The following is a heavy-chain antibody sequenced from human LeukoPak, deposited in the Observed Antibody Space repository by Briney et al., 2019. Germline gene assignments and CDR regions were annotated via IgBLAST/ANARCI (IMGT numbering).Heavy chain of an antibody. D-gene: IGHD3-10*01. CDR1: GFTFSDYY. CDR3: ARGVLWFGEFPPYYYYGMDV. J-gene: IGHJ6*02. V-gene: IGHV4-59*01. Sequence: LRLSCAASGFTFSDYYMSWIRQPPGKGLEWIGYIYYSGSTNYNPSLKSRVTISVDTSKNQFSLRLSSVTAADTAVYYCARGVLWFGEFPPYYYYGMDVWGQGTTVTVSS. CDR2: IYYSGST.